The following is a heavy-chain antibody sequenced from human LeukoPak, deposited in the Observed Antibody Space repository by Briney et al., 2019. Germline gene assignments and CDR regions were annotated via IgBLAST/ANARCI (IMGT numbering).Heavy chain of an antibody. Sequence: ASVKVSCKASGYTFTSYDINWVRQATGQGLEWMGWMNPNSGNTGYAQKFQGRVTITADKSTSTAYMELSSLRSEDTAVYYCARETMITMIVVALDYWGQGTLVTVSS. D-gene: IGHD3-22*01. J-gene: IGHJ4*02. CDR3: ARETMITMIVVALDY. CDR2: MNPNSGNT. CDR1: GYTFTSYD. V-gene: IGHV1-8*01.